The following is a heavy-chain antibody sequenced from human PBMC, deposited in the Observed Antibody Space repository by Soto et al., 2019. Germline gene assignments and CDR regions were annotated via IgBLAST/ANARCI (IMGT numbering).Heavy chain of an antibody. D-gene: IGHD6-13*01. J-gene: IGHJ4*02. CDR2: IYHTGST. CDR1: GDSINNYY. Sequence: SETLSLTCTVSGDSINNYYWSWIRQPPGKRLEWIGYIYHTGSTPYNPSLESRVTMFVDTCKNQFSLKLSSVNVADTAVYYCAKYCRTEAEGFTPDYWGRGTLVTVSS. CDR3: AKYCRTEAEGFTPDY. V-gene: IGHV4-59*01.